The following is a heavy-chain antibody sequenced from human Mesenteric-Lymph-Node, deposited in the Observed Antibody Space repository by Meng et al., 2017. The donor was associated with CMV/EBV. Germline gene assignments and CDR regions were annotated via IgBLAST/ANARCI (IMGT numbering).Heavy chain of an antibody. Sequence: GESLKISCAASGFTVSSNYMSWVRQAPGKGLKWVSVIYSSGSTFYADSVKGRFSISRDNSKNTLYLHINSLRAEDTAVYYCARDTPNWGFDGAFDYWGQGTLVTVSS. CDR1: GFTVSSNY. CDR3: ARDTPNWGFDGAFDY. CDR2: IYSSGST. D-gene: IGHD7-27*01. V-gene: IGHV3-66*03. J-gene: IGHJ4*02.